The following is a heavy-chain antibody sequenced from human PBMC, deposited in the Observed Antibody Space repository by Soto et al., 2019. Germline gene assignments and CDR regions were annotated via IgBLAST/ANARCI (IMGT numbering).Heavy chain of an antibody. CDR2: LDQSGGT. Sequence: QVQLQQWGAGLLKASETLSLTCAVVGDSLRGQSWNWIRQSPGKGLEWIGELDQSGGTNYNPSLKSRAIISDDPSKNQFSLTLTSVTAADTAVYYCAREDSYGWSGESLDVWGQGTTVTVSS. J-gene: IGHJ6*02. V-gene: IGHV4-34*01. CDR1: GDSLRGQS. D-gene: IGHD6-19*01. CDR3: AREDSYGWSGESLDV.